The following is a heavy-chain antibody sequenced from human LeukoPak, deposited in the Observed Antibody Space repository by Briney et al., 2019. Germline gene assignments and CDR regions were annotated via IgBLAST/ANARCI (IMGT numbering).Heavy chain of an antibody. CDR3: ARIAYDALDSYYYGMDV. Sequence: SQTLSLTCTVSGGSISSGPYYWIWTRQHPGKGLEWIGYITYSGNTYYYPALNSRVTVSLDASKTQFPLKLSSVTAADTAVYYCARIAYDALDSYYYGMDVWGQGTTVTVSS. CDR1: GGSISSGPYY. CDR2: ITYSGNT. V-gene: IGHV4-31*03. J-gene: IGHJ6*02. D-gene: IGHD3-3*01.